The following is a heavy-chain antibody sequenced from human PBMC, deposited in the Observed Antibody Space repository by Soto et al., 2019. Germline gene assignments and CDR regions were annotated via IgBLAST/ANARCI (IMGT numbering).Heavy chain of an antibody. CDR3: ARDDCSGGSCYGAFDI. J-gene: IGHJ3*02. CDR1: GYTFTGYY. D-gene: IGHD2-15*01. Sequence: ASVKVSCKASGYTFTGYYMHWVRQAPGQGLEWMGWINPNSGGTNYAQKFQGWVTMTRDTSISTAYMELSRLRSDDTAVYYCARDDCSGGSCYGAFDIWGQGTMVTVSS. CDR2: INPNSGGT. V-gene: IGHV1-2*04.